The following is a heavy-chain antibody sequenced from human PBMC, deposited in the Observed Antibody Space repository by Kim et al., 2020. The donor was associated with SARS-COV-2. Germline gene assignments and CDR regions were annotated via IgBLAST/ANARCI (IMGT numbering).Heavy chain of an antibody. Sequence: GGSLRLSCAASGFTFSSYGMHWVRQAPGKGLEWVSYISYDSSNKYYADSVKGRFTISRDNSKNTLYLQMNSLRAEDTAVYYCAKLLAADYCGYGPDDS. CDR3: AKLLAADYCGYGPDDS. CDR1: GFTFSSYG. J-gene: IGHJ5*01. D-gene: IGHD4-17*01. CDR2: ISYDSSNK. V-gene: IGHV3-30*18.